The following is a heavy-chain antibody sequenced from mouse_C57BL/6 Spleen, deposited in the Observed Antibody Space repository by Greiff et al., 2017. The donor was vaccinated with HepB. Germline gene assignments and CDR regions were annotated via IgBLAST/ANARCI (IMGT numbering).Heavy chain of an antibody. V-gene: IGHV1-15*01. CDR1: GYTFTDYE. CDR2: IDPETGGT. CDR3: TRGGLPAGFDY. J-gene: IGHJ2*01. Sequence: VQLQQSGPELVKPGASVKMSCKASGYTFTDYEMHWVKQTPVHGLEWIGAIDPETGGTAYNQKFKGKAILTADKSSSTAYMELRSLTSEDSAVYYCTRGGLPAGFDYWGQGTTLTVSS. D-gene: IGHD5-5*01.